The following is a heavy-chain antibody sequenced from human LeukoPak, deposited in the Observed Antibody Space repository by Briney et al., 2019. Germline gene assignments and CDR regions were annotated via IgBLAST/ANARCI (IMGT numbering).Heavy chain of an antibody. J-gene: IGHJ5*02. D-gene: IGHD3/OR15-3a*01. Sequence: ASVKVSCKASGYTFTGYYIHWLRQAPGQGLEWMGRINPNSGGTNYAQKFQGRVTMTRDTSISTAYMELSRLKSDATAGFYCASVAVDLSFDPWGQGTLVTVSS. CDR3: ASVAVDLSFDP. CDR2: INPNSGGT. CDR1: GYTFTGYY. V-gene: IGHV1-2*06.